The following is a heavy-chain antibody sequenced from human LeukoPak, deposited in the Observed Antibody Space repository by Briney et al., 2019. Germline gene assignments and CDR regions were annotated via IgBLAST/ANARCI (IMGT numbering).Heavy chain of an antibody. Sequence: SETLSLTCTVSGGSISSSSYYWGWIRQPPGKGLEWIGNIYYSGSTNYNPSLKSRVTISVDKSKNQFSLKLSSVTAADTAVYYCARDRGSGWYEVWFDPWGQGTLVTVSS. CDR1: GGSISSSSYY. V-gene: IGHV4-39*07. J-gene: IGHJ5*02. CDR2: IYYSGST. CDR3: ARDRGSGWYEVWFDP. D-gene: IGHD6-19*01.